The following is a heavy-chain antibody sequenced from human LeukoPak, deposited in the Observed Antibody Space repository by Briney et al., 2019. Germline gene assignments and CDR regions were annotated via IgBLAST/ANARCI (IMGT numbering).Heavy chain of an antibody. D-gene: IGHD6-6*01. CDR3: ARVGTDSSSVDY. Sequence: SETLSLTCTVYGGSISSYYWSWIRQPPGKGLEWIGYIYYSGSTNYNPSLKSRVTISVDTSKNQFSLNLTSVTASDTAVYYFARVGTDSSSVDYWGQGTLVTVSS. CDR2: IYYSGST. V-gene: IGHV4-59*01. J-gene: IGHJ4*02. CDR1: GGSISSYY.